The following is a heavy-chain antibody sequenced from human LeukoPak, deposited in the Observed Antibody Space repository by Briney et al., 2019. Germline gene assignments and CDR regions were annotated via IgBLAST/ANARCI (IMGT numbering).Heavy chain of an antibody. CDR2: ISSSSRTI. V-gene: IGHV3-48*01. D-gene: IGHD3-10*01. CDR3: ARDTHYYGSGSPAFDI. CDR1: GFTFSSYA. Sequence: GGSLRLSCAASGFTFSSYAMSWVRQAPGKGLEWVSYISSSSRTIHYADSVKGRFTISRDNAKNSLYLQMNSLRAEDTAVYYCARDTHYYGSGSPAFDIWGQGTMVTVSS. J-gene: IGHJ3*02.